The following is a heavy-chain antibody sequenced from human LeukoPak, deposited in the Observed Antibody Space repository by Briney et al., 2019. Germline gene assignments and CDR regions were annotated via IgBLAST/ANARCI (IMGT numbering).Heavy chain of an antibody. CDR3: AGLEWDDYGVDGGFGY. V-gene: IGHV4-31*03. CDR1: GVSVSSGHYY. J-gene: IGHJ4*01. Sequence: SETLSLTCTVSGVSVSSGHYYWSWIRQHPGKGLEWIGYIYYSGSTYYNPSLKSRVTISVDTSKNQFSLKLSSVTAADTAVYYCAGLEWDDYGVDGGFGYWGQ. D-gene: IGHD4-17*01. CDR2: IYYSGST.